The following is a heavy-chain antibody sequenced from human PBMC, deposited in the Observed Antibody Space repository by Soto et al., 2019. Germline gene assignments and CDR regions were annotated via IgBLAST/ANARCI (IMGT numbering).Heavy chain of an antibody. CDR2: MNPNSGNT. J-gene: IGHJ5*02. V-gene: IGHV1-8*01. Sequence: ASVKVSCKASGYTFTSYDINWVRQATGQGLEWMGWMNPNSGNTGYAQKFQGRVTMTRNTSISTAYMELSSLRSEDTAVYYCARGLLWFGEGRLDPRGQRTRVTVSS. D-gene: IGHD3-10*01. CDR3: ARGLLWFGEGRLDP. CDR1: GYTFTSYD.